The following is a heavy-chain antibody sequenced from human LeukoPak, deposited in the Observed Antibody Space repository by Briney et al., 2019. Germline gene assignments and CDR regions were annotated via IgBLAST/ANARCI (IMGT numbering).Heavy chain of an antibody. Sequence: GGSLRLSCAASGFTFSSYWMSWVCQAPGKGLEWVANIKQDGSEKYYVDSVKGRFTISRDNAKNSLYLQMNSLRAEDTAVYYCARRAGSGRIPYYYYYMDVWGKGTTVTISS. J-gene: IGHJ6*03. CDR1: GFTFSSYW. CDR3: ARRAGSGRIPYYYYYMDV. CDR2: IKQDGSEK. V-gene: IGHV3-7*01. D-gene: IGHD3-10*01.